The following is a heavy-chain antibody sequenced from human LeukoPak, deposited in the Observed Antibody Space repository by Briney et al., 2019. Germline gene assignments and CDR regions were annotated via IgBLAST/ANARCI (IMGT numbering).Heavy chain of an antibody. CDR3: ARERSPAATQSYFDY. J-gene: IGHJ4*02. V-gene: IGHV4-30-4*01. CDR1: GGSISSTNW. Sequence: SETLSLTCAVSGGSISSTNWWSWVRQPPGKGLEWIGYIYYSGSTYYNPSLKSRVTISVDTSKNQFSLKLSSVTAADTAVYYCARERSPAATQSYFDYWGQGTLVTVSS. D-gene: IGHD2-15*01. CDR2: IYYSGST.